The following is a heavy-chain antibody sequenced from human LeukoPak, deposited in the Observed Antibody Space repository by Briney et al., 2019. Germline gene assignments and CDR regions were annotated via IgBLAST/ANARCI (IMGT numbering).Heavy chain of an antibody. CDR1: GFTFSSYG. J-gene: IGHJ4*02. D-gene: IGHD3-10*01. V-gene: IGHV3-33*01. Sequence: GGSLRLSCAASGFTFSSYGMHWVRQAPGKGLEWVAVIWYDGSNKYYADSVKGRFTISRDNSKDTLYLQMNSLRAEDTAVYYCARDPGPLLWFGELPDFDYWGQGTLVTVSS. CDR2: IWYDGSNK. CDR3: ARDPGPLLWFGELPDFDY.